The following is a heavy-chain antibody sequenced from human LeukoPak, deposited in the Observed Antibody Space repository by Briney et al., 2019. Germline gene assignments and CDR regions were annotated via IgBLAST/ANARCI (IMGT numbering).Heavy chain of an antibody. J-gene: IGHJ4*02. CDR2: IRYDGSNK. D-gene: IGHD3-22*01. CDR3: ANRDYYDRGIDY. V-gene: IGHV3-30*02. CDR1: GFTFSSYG. Sequence: GGSLRLSCAASGFTFSSYGMHWVRQAPGKGLEWVAFIRYDGSNKYYADSVKGRFTISRDNSKNTLYLQMNSLRAEDTAVYYCANRDYYDRGIDYWGQGTLVTVSS.